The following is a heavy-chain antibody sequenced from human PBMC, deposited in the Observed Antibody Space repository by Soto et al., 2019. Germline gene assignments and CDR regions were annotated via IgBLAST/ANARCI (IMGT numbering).Heavy chain of an antibody. D-gene: IGHD2-2*01. CDR3: ARDLRHCSSTSCAGDYYYYYGMDV. V-gene: IGHV1-3*01. CDR1: GYTFTSHA. J-gene: IGHJ6*02. CDR2: INAGNGNT. Sequence: ASVKVSCKASGYTFTSHAMHWVRQAPGQRLEWMGWINAGNGNTKYSQKFQGRVTITRDTSASTAYMELSSLRSEDTAVYYCARDLRHCSSTSCAGDYYYYYGMDVWGQGTTVTVSS.